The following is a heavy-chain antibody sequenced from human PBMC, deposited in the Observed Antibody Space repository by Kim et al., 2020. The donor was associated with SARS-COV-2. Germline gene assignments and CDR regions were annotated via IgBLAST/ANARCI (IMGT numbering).Heavy chain of an antibody. CDR1: GGSFSGYY. CDR3: ARGVRITIFGVVQKPYNGFDP. J-gene: IGHJ5*02. D-gene: IGHD3-3*01. CDR2: INHSGRT. V-gene: IGHV4-34*01. Sequence: SETLSLTCAVYGGSFSGYYWSWIRQPPGKGLEWIWEINHSGRTNYNPSLTSRVTISVDTSKNQFSLKLSSVTAADTAEYYCARGVRITIFGVVQKPYNGFDPWGQGTRVTVSS.